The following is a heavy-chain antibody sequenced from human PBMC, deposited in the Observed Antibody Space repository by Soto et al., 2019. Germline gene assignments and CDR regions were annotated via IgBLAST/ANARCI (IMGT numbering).Heavy chain of an antibody. J-gene: IGHJ4*02. V-gene: IGHV3-72*01. CDR2: SRDKAHSDTT. Sequence: EVQLVESGGGLVQPGGSLRLSCAASGFTFSDHYMDWVRQAPGKGLEWVGRSRDKAHSDTTEYAASVKGGFTISRDDSKNSRYLEMNSLKTEDSAVYYWARGVVSRGYLDYWGQGTLVTVSS. CDR3: ARGVVSRGYLDY. CDR1: GFTFSDHY. D-gene: IGHD5-12*01.